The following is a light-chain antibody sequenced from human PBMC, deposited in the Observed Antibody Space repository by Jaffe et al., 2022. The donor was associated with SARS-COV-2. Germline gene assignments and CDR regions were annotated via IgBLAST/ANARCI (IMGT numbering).Light chain of an antibody. CDR2: KAS. CDR3: QQYNSYST. J-gene: IGKJ2*01. V-gene: IGKV1-5*03. Sequence: DIQMTQSPSTLSASVGDRVTITCRASQSISSWLAWYQQQPGTAPKLLIQKASSLESGVPSRFSGSGSGTEFTLTISNLQPDDFATYYCQQYNSYSTFGQGTKVEIK. CDR1: QSISSW.